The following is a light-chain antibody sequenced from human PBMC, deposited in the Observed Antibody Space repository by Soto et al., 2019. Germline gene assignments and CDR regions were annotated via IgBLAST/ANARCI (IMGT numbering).Light chain of an antibody. CDR2: GAS. CDR3: QQYNNWWT. V-gene: IGKV3-15*01. J-gene: IGKJ1*01. Sequence: EIVMTQSPATLSVSPGERATLSFRASQIINSNLAWYQQKPGQTPRLLIYGASTRATGIPARFSGSGSGTDFTLTISSLQSEDFAVYYCQQYNNWWTFGQGTKVEIK. CDR1: QIINSN.